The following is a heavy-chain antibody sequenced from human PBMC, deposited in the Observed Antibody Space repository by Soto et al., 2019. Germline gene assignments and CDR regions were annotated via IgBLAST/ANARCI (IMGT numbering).Heavy chain of an antibody. Sequence: SETLSVTCTVSGGSISSYYWSWIRQPPGKGLEWIGYIYYSGSTNYNPSLKSRVTISVDTSKNQFSLKLSSVTAADTAVYYCARHRTYGDYEFDYWGQGTLVTVSS. CDR2: IYYSGST. J-gene: IGHJ4*02. CDR1: GGSISSYY. CDR3: ARHRTYGDYEFDY. V-gene: IGHV4-59*08. D-gene: IGHD4-17*01.